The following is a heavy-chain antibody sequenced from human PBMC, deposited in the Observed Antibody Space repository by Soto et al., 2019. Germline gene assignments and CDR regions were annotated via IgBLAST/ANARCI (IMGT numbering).Heavy chain of an antibody. V-gene: IGHV3-30-3*01. D-gene: IGHD3-16*01. CDR3: ARDGGAY. J-gene: IGHJ4*02. CDR1: GFTFSSYA. Sequence: QVQLVESGGGVVQPGRSLRLSCAASGFTFSSYAMHWVRRAPGKGLEWMAVMSYDGSNKYYADSVKGRFTISRDNSKNTLDLQMNSLRHEDTALYYCARDGGAYWGQGTLVIVSS. CDR2: MSYDGSNK.